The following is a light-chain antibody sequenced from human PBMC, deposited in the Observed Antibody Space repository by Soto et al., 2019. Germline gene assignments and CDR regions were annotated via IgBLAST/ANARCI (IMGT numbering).Light chain of an antibody. CDR3: QQHYSIPFT. V-gene: IGKV4-1*01. CDR2: RAS. J-gene: IGKJ3*01. CDR1: QSVLYSSNNKNY. Sequence: DIVMTQSPDSLAVSLGERATINCKSSQSVLYSSNNKNYLAWYQQKPGQPPKLLIYRASTRESGVPDRFSGSGSGTDFTLTISSLQAEDVALYYCQQHYSIPFTFGPGTKVDIK.